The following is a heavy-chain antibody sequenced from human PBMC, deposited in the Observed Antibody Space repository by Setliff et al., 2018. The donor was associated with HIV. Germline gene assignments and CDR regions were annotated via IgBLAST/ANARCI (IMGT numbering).Heavy chain of an antibody. CDR2: IYHTGKT. V-gene: IGHV4-39*07. CDR3: ARGVQAQVVLMSYVKGRFDP. D-gene: IGHD2-8*01. CDR1: GGSISDNKYY. Sequence: SETLSLTCSVSGGSISDNKYYWSWIRQPPGKGLEWTGSIYHTGKTYYNSALKNRLTISVDTSKNQFSLELSSVTAADTAKYFCARGVQAQVVLMSYVKGRFDPWGQGTQVTVSS. J-gene: IGHJ5*02.